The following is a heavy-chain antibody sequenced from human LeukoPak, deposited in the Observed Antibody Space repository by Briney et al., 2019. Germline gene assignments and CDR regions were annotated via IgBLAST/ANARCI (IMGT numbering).Heavy chain of an antibody. Sequence: ASVKVSCKASGYTFTSYGISWVRQAPGQGLEWMGWISAYNGNTNYAQKLQGRVTMTTDTSTSTAYMELRSLRSDDTAVYYCARGHSSGWAYYYYYYMDVWGKGTTVTVSS. CDR3: ARGHSSGWAYYYYYYMDV. CDR2: ISAYNGNT. J-gene: IGHJ6*03. V-gene: IGHV1-18*01. D-gene: IGHD6-19*01. CDR1: GYTFTSYG.